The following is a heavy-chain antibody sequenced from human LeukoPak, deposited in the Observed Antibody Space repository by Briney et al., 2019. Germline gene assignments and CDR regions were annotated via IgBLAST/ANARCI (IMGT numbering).Heavy chain of an antibody. J-gene: IGHJ6*02. V-gene: IGHV3-23*01. CDR1: GFTFDSYA. Sequence: GGSLRLSCSASGFTFDSYAMNWVRQAPGKGLEWVSAMSPTGDHTYYAPSVKGRFTISRDNSKNTLYLQMNSLRAEDTAVYYCARDRDSSAYYYAPRYYYYGMDVWGQGTTVTVSS. CDR3: ARDRDSSAYYYAPRYYYYGMDV. CDR2: MSPTGDHT. D-gene: IGHD3-22*01.